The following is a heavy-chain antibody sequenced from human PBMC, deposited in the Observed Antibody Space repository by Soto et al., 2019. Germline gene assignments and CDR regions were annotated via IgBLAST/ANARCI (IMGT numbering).Heavy chain of an antibody. V-gene: IGHV1-58*02. CDR1: GFTFSNSA. CDR2: IVVGSGKV. D-gene: IGHD1-26*01. Sequence: QMQLVQSGPEVKKPGTSVKVSCKASGFTFSNSAMQWVRQARGQRLEWMGWIVVGSGKVNYAQKFQERVTFIRDMSTRTVYMELSRLRSEDTAVYYCAADDIGAFIWGQGTLVTVSS. CDR3: AADDIGAFI. J-gene: IGHJ4*02.